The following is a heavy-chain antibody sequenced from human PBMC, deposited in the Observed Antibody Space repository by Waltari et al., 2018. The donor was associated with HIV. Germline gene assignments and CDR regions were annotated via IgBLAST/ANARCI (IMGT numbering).Heavy chain of an antibody. J-gene: IGHJ4*02. CDR3: AREALYDSSGYYFDY. V-gene: IGHV3-7*01. CDR2: IKQGESEK. Sequence: EVQLGESGGGLGQPGGSLRPSCAASGFTLNKYWMTWVRQAPGKGLECVANIKQGESEKNYVGSLKGRFTISRDNAKNSLFLQMNSLRVEDTAVYYCAREALYDSSGYYFDYWGQGTLVTVSS. CDR1: GFTLNKYW. D-gene: IGHD3-22*01.